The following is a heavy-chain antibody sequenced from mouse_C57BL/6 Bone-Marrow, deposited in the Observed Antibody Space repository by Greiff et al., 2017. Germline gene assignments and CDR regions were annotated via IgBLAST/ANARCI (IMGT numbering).Heavy chain of an antibody. Sequence: QVQLQQSGPGLVAPSQSLSITCTVSGFSLTSYAISWVRPPPGKGLAWLGVIWTGGGTNYNSALKSRLSISKDNSKSQVFLKMNSLQTDDTARYYCARKGYYGSSYDYYAMDYWGQGTSVTVSS. D-gene: IGHD1-1*01. J-gene: IGHJ4*01. CDR3: ARKGYYGSSYDYYAMDY. CDR1: GFSLTSYA. V-gene: IGHV2-9-1*01. CDR2: IWTGGGT.